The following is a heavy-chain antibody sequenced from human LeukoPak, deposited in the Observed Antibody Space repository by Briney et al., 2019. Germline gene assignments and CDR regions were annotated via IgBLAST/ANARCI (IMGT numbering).Heavy chain of an antibody. J-gene: IGHJ4*02. Sequence: ASVKVSCKTSGYTLTSSGISCVRQAPRQGLEWMGWISGNNGNTNYAQKLQGRVTMTTDTSTRTDYMELRSLRSDDTAVYYCARNRPHDYWGQGGLVTVSS. V-gene: IGHV1-18*01. CDR2: ISGNNGNT. CDR3: ARNRPHDY. CDR1: GYTLTSSG. D-gene: IGHD1-14*01.